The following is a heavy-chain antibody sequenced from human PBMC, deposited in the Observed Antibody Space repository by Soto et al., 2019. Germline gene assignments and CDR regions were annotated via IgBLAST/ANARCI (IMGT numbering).Heavy chain of an antibody. V-gene: IGHV1-2*02. CDR3: ARDEPQRFGACMDV. CDR2: INPNSGGT. CDR1: GYTFTGYY. D-gene: IGHD3-10*01. Sequence: ASVKVSCKVSGYTFTGYYMHWVRQAPGQGLEWMGWINPNSGGTNYAQKFQGRVTMTRDTSISTAYMELSRLRSDDTAVYYCARDEPQRFGACMDVWGKGTTVPVSS. J-gene: IGHJ6*04.